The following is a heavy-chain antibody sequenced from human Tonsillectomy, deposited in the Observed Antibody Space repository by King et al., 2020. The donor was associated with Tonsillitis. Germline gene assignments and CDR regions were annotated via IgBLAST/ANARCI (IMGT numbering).Heavy chain of an antibody. CDR3: AKYYDGSGSYYPIDY. J-gene: IGHJ4*02. CDR1: GFTFSSFG. CDR2: ISFDGSNK. Sequence: LVESGGGVVQSGRSLRLSCAASGFTFSSFGIHWVRQAPGKGLKWVAVISFDGSNKTYADSVKGRFTISRDNSKNTLYLQMNSLRAEDTAVYYCAKYYDGSGSYYPIDYWGQGTLVTVSS. D-gene: IGHD3-10*01. V-gene: IGHV3-30*18.